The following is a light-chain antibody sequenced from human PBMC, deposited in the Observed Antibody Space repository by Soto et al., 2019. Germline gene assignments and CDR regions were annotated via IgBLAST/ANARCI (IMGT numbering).Light chain of an antibody. J-gene: IGKJ1*01. CDR2: AAS. Sequence: QSPSSFSASTGDRVTITCRASQGISSYLAWYQQKPGKAPKLLIYAASTLQSGVPSRFSGSGTGTEFTLTINSLQPTDFATYYCQQYNSYPWTFGQGTKVDI. CDR1: QGISSY. V-gene: IGKV1-8*01. CDR3: QQYNSYPWT.